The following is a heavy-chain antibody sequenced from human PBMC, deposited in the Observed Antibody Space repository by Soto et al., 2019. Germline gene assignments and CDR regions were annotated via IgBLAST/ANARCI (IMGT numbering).Heavy chain of an antibody. CDR1: GGSISSSSYY. J-gene: IGHJ6*02. D-gene: IGHD3-10*01. Sequence: SETLSLTCTVSGGSISSSSYYWGWIRQPPGKGLEWIGSIYYSGSTYYNPSLKSRVTISVDTSKNQFSLKLSSVTAADTAVYYCARHHPSTMVREVLYYGMDVWGQGTTVTVSS. CDR3: ARHHPSTMVREVLYYGMDV. CDR2: IYYSGST. V-gene: IGHV4-39*01.